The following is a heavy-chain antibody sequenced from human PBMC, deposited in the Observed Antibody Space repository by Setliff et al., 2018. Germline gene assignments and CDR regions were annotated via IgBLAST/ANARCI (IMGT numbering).Heavy chain of an antibody. CDR3: AISTLSICSGGSCPNVFDV. J-gene: IGHJ3*01. Sequence: ASVKVSCKASGYTFTYFGVSWLRLAPGQGLEWMGWISGHNTDITNYAERFQGRITMTTDTSTSAAYMELRGLRSDDTAIYYCAISTLSICSGGSCPNVFDVWGPGTLVTV. D-gene: IGHD2-15*01. CDR2: ISGHNTDIT. V-gene: IGHV1-18*01. CDR1: GYTFTYFG.